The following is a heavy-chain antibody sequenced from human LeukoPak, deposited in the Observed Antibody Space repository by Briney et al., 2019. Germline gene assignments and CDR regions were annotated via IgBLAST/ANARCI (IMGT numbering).Heavy chain of an antibody. V-gene: IGHV3-30*18. CDR1: GFTFSDYG. Sequence: GGSLRLSCAASGFTFSDYGMHWVRQAPGKGLEWVAVISNDGSNKYSADYVKGRFTSSRDNSKSTLYLQMNGLRTEDTAVYYCAKSSGVTHQRGWFDPWGQGTLVTVSS. CDR2: ISNDGSNK. J-gene: IGHJ5*02. CDR3: AKSSGVTHQRGWFDP. D-gene: IGHD1-26*01.